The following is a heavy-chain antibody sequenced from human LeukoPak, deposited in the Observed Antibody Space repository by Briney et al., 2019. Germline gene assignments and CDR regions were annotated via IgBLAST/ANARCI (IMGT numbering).Heavy chain of an antibody. J-gene: IGHJ4*02. CDR3: ARIRAVRRIIDLKWFGEHYFDY. D-gene: IGHD3-10*01. CDR1: GGSISSSSYY. CDR2: IYYSGST. Sequence: PSETLSLTCTVSGGSISSSSYYWGWIRQLPGKGLEWIGSIYYSGSTYYNPSLKSRVTISVDTSKNQFSLKLSSVTAADTAVYYCARIRAVRRIIDLKWFGEHYFDYWGQGTLVTVSS. V-gene: IGHV4-39*07.